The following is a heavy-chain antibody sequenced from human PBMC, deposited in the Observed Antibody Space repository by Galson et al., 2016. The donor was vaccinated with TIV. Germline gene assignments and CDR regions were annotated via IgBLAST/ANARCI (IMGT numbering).Heavy chain of an antibody. V-gene: IGHV4-34*01. D-gene: IGHD3-3*01. J-gene: IGHJ4*02. CDR2: INHSGTT. CDR3: ARGPRLRTSLFEDITKTFDY. Sequence: ETLSLPCAVYGGSFSGYFWSWIRQSPGGGLEWIGEINHSGTTRYSPSLKSRVTISLDMAKNQLSLKVTSVTAADTAVYYCARGPRLRTSLFEDITKTFDYWGQGARVTVSS. CDR1: GGSFSGYF.